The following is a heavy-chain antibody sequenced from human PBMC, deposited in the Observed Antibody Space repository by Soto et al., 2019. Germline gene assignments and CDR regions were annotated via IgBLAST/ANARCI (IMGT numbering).Heavy chain of an antibody. Sequence: GGSLRLSCEASGFTFSSYGMHWVRQAPGKGLEWVAVIWYDGSNKYYADSVKGRFTISRDNSKNTLYLQMNSLRAEDTAVYYCARDGMDCSGGSCYSGGSNYWGQGTLVTVSS. V-gene: IGHV3-33*08. D-gene: IGHD2-15*01. CDR1: GFTFSSYG. CDR2: IWYDGSNK. CDR3: ARDGMDCSGGSCYSGGSNY. J-gene: IGHJ4*02.